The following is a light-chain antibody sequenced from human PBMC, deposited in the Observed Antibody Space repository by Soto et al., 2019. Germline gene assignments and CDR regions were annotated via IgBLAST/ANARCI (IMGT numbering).Light chain of an antibody. Sequence: QSVLTQPRTVSGAPGQRVTISCTGSSSNIGAGYDVNWYQQLPGTAPKLLIYGNSNRPSGVPDRFSGSKSGTSASLAITGLQAEDEADYYCQSYDSSLSGCVFGTGTKVTVL. CDR3: QSYDSSLSGCV. V-gene: IGLV1-40*01. J-gene: IGLJ1*01. CDR2: GNS. CDR1: SSNIGAGYD.